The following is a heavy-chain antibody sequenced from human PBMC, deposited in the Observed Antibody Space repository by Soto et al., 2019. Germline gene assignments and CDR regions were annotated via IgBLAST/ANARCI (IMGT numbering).Heavy chain of an antibody. CDR2: INAGNGNT. CDR1: GYTFTSYA. J-gene: IGHJ4*02. CDR3: ASPKPYSYGSFDY. V-gene: IGHV1-3*01. D-gene: IGHD5-18*01. Sequence: ASVKVSCKASGYTFTSYAMHWVRQAPGQRLEWMGWINAGNGNTKYSQKFQGRVTITRDTSASTAYMEPSSLRSEDTAVYYCASPKPYSYGSFDYWGQGTLVTVSS.